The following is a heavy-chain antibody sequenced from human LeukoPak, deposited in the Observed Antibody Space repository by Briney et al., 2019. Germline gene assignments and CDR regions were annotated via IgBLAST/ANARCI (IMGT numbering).Heavy chain of an antibody. D-gene: IGHD2-21*01. J-gene: IGHJ4*02. CDR3: AKDPIAGY. CDR2: IKSDGSST. V-gene: IGHV3-74*01. Sequence: GGSLRLSCAASGFTFSSYWMHWVRQTPGKGLVWVSRIKSDGSSTTYADSVKGRFTISRDNSKNTLYLQMNSLRAEDTAVYYCAKDPIAGYWGQGTLVTVSS. CDR1: GFTFSSYW.